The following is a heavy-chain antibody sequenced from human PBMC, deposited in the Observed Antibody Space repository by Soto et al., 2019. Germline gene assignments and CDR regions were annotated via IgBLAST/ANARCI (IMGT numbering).Heavy chain of an antibody. J-gene: IGHJ3*02. CDR3: ARRWGDAFDI. Sequence: QVQLQESGPGLVKPSETLSLTCTVSGGSISSYYWSWIRQPPGKGLEWIGYIYYSGSTNYNPSLKNRVTISVDTSKNQFSLKLSSVTAADTAVYYCARRWGDAFDIWGQGTMVTVSS. CDR2: IYYSGST. D-gene: IGHD3-16*01. V-gene: IGHV4-59*08. CDR1: GGSISSYY.